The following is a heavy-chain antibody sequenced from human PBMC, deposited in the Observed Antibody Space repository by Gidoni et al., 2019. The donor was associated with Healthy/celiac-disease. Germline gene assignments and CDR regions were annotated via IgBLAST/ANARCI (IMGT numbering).Heavy chain of an antibody. D-gene: IGHD1-26*01. J-gene: IGHJ3*02. V-gene: IGHV4-59*01. CDR2: IYYSGST. CDR3: ARLITQVGAFDI. Sequence: QVQLQESGPGLVKPSETLSLTCTVSGGSISSYYWSWIRQPPGKGLEWIGYIYYSGSTNYNPSLKSRVTISVDTSKNQFSLKLSSVTAADTAVYYCARLITQVGAFDIWGQGTMVTVSS. CDR1: GGSISSYY.